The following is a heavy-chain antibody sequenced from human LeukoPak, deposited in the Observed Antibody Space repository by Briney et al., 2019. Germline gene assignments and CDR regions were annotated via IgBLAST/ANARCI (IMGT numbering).Heavy chain of an antibody. D-gene: IGHD2-2*01. Sequence: ASVKVSCKASGYTFTGYYMHWVRQAPGQGLEWTGWINPNSGGTNYAQKFQGRVTMTRDTSISTAYMELSRLRSDDTAVYYCARGLDVVVPAASNWFDPWGQGTLVTVSS. V-gene: IGHV1-2*02. CDR3: ARGLDVVVPAASNWFDP. CDR1: GYTFTGYY. CDR2: INPNSGGT. J-gene: IGHJ5*02.